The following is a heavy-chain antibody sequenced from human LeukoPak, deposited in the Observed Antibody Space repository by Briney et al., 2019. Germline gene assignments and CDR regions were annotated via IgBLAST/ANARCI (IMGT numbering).Heavy chain of an antibody. CDR2: IYHSGST. CDR3: ARGLSYGKPRFDY. CDR1: GYSISSGYY. J-gene: IGHJ4*02. Sequence: PSETLSLTCTVSGYSISSGYYWGWIRQSPGKGLEWIGSIYHSGSTYYNPSLQSRITISVDTSKNQFSLKLSSVTAADTAVYYCARGLSYGKPRFDYWGQGTLVTVSS. D-gene: IGHD1-26*01. V-gene: IGHV4-38-2*02.